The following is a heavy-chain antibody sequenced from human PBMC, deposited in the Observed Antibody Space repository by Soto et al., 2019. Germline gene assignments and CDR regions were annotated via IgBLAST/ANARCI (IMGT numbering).Heavy chain of an antibody. CDR2: FDPKDGET. J-gene: IGHJ4*02. D-gene: IGHD5-12*01. CDR1: GFTLTDLS. CDR3: TIIYTGWATFDY. V-gene: IGHV1-24*01. Sequence: QVPLVQSGAEVKKPGASVKVSCKVSGFTLTDLSMHWVRQAPGKGLEWLGSFDPKDGETIYAQKFQGRVTMTEDTSTNTAYMELSSLRSEDTALYYCTIIYTGWATFDYWGQGTLVTVSS.